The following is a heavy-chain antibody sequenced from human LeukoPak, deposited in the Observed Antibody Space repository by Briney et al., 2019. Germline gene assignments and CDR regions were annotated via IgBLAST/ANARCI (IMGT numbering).Heavy chain of an antibody. Sequence: PGGSLRLSCAGSGFTFSSYSMNWVRQAPGKGVEGVSSISSSSSYIYYADSVRGQFTISSDNAKNSLYLQMNSLRAEDTAVYYCARDRGRGVYGIDYWGQGTLVTVSS. J-gene: IGHJ4*02. V-gene: IGHV3-21*01. CDR2: ISSSSSYI. D-gene: IGHD3-10*01. CDR1: GFTFSSYS. CDR3: ARDRGRGVYGIDY.